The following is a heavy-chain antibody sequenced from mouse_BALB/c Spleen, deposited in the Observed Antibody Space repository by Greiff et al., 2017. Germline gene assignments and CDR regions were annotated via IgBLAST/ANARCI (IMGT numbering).Heavy chain of an antibody. CDR2: ISSGGST. CDR1: GFTFSSYA. Sequence: EVKVVESGGGLVKPGGSLKLSCAASGFTFSSYAMSWVRQTPEKRLEWVASISSGGSTYYPDSVKGRFTISRDNARNILYLQMSSLRSEDTAMYYCARGASIPYYFDYWGQGTTLTVSS. CDR3: ARGASIPYYFDY. D-gene: IGHD6-1*01. V-gene: IGHV5-6-5*01. J-gene: IGHJ2*01.